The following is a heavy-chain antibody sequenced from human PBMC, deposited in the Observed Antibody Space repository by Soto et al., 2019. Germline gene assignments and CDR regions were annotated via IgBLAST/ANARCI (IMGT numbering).Heavy chain of an antibody. D-gene: IGHD4-4*01. CDR2: ISYDGSNK. Sequence: QVQLVESGGGVVQPGRSLRLSCAASGFTFSSYGMHWVRQAPGKGLEWVAVISYDGSNKYYADSVKGRFTISRDNSKNTLYLQMNSLRDEDTAVYYCAKDGGMTTTSNAFDYWGQGTLVTVSS. CDR3: AKDGGMTTTSNAFDY. V-gene: IGHV3-30*18. J-gene: IGHJ4*02. CDR1: GFTFSSYG.